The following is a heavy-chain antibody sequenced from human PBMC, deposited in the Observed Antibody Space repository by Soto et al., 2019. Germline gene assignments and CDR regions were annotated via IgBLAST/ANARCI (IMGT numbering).Heavy chain of an antibody. CDR1: GGSFSGYY. J-gene: IGHJ6*02. CDR3: ASLWGRYCSSTSCYYYGMDV. V-gene: IGHV4-34*01. D-gene: IGHD2-2*01. CDR2: INHSGST. Sequence: SETLSLTCAVYGGSFSGYYWSWIRQPPGKGLEWIGEINHSGSTNYNPSLKSRVTISVDTSKNQFSLKLSSVTAADTAVYYCASLWGRYCSSTSCYYYGMDVWGQGTTVTVSS.